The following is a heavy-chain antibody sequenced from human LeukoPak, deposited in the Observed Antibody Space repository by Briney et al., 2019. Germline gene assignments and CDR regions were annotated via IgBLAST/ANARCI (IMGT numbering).Heavy chain of an antibody. CDR2: ISSSSSYI. CDR3: ARPHRAAAGITAWFDP. J-gene: IGHJ5*02. Sequence: PGGSLRLSCAASGFTFSSYSMNWVRQAPGKGLEWVSSISSSSSYIYYADSVKGRFTISRDNAKNSLYLQMNSLRAEDTAVYYCARPHRAAAGITAWFDPWGQGTLVTVSS. CDR1: GFTFSSYS. V-gene: IGHV3-21*01. D-gene: IGHD6-13*01.